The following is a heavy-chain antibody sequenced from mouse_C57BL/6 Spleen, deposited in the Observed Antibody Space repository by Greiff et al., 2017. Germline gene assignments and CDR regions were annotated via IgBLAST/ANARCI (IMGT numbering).Heavy chain of an antibody. Sequence: QVHVKQSGAELVKPGASVKMSCKASGYTFTSYWLTWVKQRPGQGLEWIGDIYPGSGSTNYNEKFKSKATLTVDTSSSTAYMQLSSLTSEDSAVYYGARGDYGGDFDYWGQGTTLTVSS. CDR2: IYPGSGST. V-gene: IGHV1-55*01. CDR1: GYTFTSYW. D-gene: IGHD2-4*01. J-gene: IGHJ2*01. CDR3: ARGDYGGDFDY.